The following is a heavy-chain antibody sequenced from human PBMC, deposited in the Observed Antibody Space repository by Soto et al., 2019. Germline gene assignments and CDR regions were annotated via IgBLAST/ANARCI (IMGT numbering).Heavy chain of an antibody. CDR3: ARRHGLGAFDI. CDR2: ISGYTGHT. V-gene: IGHV1-18*04. Sequence: QVQLVQSGAEVKKPGASVKVSCKASGYTFTRYGITWVRQAPGQGLEWMGWISGYTGHTNTAQKLQGRVTMTTDTSTSTAYRELRSLKSDDTAVYYCARRHGLGAFDIWGQGTMVTVSS. CDR1: GYTFTRYG. D-gene: IGHD3-10*01. J-gene: IGHJ3*02.